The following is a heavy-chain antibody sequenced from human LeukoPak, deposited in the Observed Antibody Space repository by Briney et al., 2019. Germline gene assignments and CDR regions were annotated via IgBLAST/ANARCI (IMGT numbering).Heavy chain of an antibody. CDR1: GFTFSSYS. CDR3: ARDLTRVPYSGSYLFDY. J-gene: IGHJ4*02. D-gene: IGHD1-26*01. CDR2: ISSSSSTI. V-gene: IGHV3-48*01. Sequence: PGGSLRLSCAASGFTFSSYSMNWVRQAPGKGLEWVSYISSSSSTIYYADSVKGRFTISRDNAKNSLCLQMNSLRAEDTAVYYCARDLTRVPYSGSYLFDYWGQGTLVTVSS.